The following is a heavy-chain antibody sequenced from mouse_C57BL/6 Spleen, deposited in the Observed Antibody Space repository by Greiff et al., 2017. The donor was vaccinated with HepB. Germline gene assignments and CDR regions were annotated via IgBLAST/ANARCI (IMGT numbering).Heavy chain of an antibody. J-gene: IGHJ1*03. CDR3: ARVYGFYWYFDV. V-gene: IGHV1-52*01. CDR1: GYTFTSYW. Sequence: QVHVKQPGAELVRPGSSVKLSCKASGYTFTSYWMHWVKQRPIQGLEWIGNIDPSDSETHYNQKFKDKATLTVDKSSSTAYMQLSSLTSEDSAVYYCARVYGFYWYFDVWGTGTTVTVSS. D-gene: IGHD2-2*01. CDR2: IDPSDSET.